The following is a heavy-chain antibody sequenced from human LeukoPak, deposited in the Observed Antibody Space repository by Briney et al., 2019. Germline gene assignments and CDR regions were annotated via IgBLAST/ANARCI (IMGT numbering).Heavy chain of an antibody. D-gene: IGHD2-2*02. J-gene: IGHJ6*03. V-gene: IGHV1-69*13. CDR3: ARAIVVVPAAILPYYYYMDV. CDR1: GGTFSSYA. Sequence: ASVKVSCKASGGTFSSYAISWVRQAPGQGLEWMGGIIPIFGTANYAQKFQGRVTITADESTSTAYMELSSLRSEDTAVYYCARAIVVVPAAILPYYYYMDVWGKGTTVTVSS. CDR2: IIPIFGTA.